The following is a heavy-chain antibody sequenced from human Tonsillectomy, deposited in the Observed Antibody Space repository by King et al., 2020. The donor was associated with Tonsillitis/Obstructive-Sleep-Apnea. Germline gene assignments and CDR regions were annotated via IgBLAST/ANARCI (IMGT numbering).Heavy chain of an antibody. V-gene: IGHV2-26*03. CDR2: IFPNDRK. J-gene: IGHJ6*03. D-gene: IGHD1-26*01. Sequence: VTLKESGPVLVKPTETLTLTCAISGFSLSNPGMSVSWVRQPPGKALEWLAHIFPNDRKSYNTSLKSRLTNSKDTSKSQVVLTMTNMDPVDTATYYCARVTVGANEAYYYYYYMDVWGKGTTVTVSS. CDR3: ARVTVGANEAYYYYYYMDV. CDR1: GFSLSNPGMS.